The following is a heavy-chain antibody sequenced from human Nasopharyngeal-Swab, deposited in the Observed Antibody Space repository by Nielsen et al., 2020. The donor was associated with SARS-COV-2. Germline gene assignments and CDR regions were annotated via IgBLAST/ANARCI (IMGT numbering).Heavy chain of an antibody. J-gene: IGHJ6*02. V-gene: IGHV1-69*01. CDR2: IIPIFGTA. Sequence: WVRQAPGQGLEWMGGIIPIFGTANYAQKFQGRVTITADESTSTAYMELSSLRSEDTAVYYCAREGVVAVAGSDYYGMDVWGQGTTVIVSS. CDR3: AREGVVAVAGSDYYGMDV. D-gene: IGHD2-15*01.